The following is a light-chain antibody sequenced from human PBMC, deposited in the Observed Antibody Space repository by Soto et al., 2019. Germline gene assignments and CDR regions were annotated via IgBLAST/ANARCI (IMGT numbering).Light chain of an antibody. V-gene: IGLV2-14*01. CDR3: SSYTSSSTYV. CDR2: DVS. CDR1: SSDVGGYNY. J-gene: IGLJ1*01. Sequence: QSVLTQPASASGSPGQSITISCTGTSSDVGGYNYVSWYQQHPGKAPKLMIYDVSNRPSGVSNRFSGSKSGNTASLIISGLQAEDEADYYCSSYTSSSTYVFGTGTKVTVL.